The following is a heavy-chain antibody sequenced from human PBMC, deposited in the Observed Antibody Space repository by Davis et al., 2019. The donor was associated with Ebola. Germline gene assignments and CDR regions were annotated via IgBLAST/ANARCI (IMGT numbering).Heavy chain of an antibody. CDR2: MHPRNSDT. CDR1: GYTFTDHW. CDR3: ARRRYQLSTASWDYFDY. Sequence: GESLKISCQASGYTFTDHWIGWVRQMPGKGLEWMGLMHPRNSDTRYSPSFQGQVTISADKSTSTVYLQWSSLKASDTAMYYCARRRYQLSTASWDYFDYWGQGTLVTVSS. J-gene: IGHJ4*02. V-gene: IGHV5-51*01. D-gene: IGHD2-2*01.